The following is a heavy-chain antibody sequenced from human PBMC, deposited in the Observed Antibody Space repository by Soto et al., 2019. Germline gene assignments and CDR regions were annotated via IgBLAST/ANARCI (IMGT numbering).Heavy chain of an antibody. V-gene: IGHV1-18*04. CDR3: ARVGDSSGWFYYYGMDV. D-gene: IGHD6-19*01. CDR1: GYTFTSYG. Sequence: QVQLVQSGAEVKKPGASVKVSCKASGYTFTSYGISWVRQAPGQGLEWMGWISAYNGNTNYAQKLQGRVTMITDTPTSTADMELRSLRSDDTAVYYCARVGDSSGWFYYYGMDVWGQGTTVTVSS. CDR2: ISAYNGNT. J-gene: IGHJ6*02.